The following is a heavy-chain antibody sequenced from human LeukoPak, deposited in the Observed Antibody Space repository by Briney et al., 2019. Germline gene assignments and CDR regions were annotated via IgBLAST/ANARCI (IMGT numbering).Heavy chain of an antibody. V-gene: IGHV1-2*02. Sequence: ASVKVSCKASGYTFTGYYMHWVRQAPGQGLEWMGWINPNSGGTNYAQKFQGRVAMTRDTSISTAYMELSRLRSDDTAVYYCASHTGSSSSWYPNWFDPWGQGTLVTVSS. CDR2: INPNSGGT. CDR1: GYTFTGYY. J-gene: IGHJ5*02. CDR3: ASHTGSSSSWYPNWFDP. D-gene: IGHD6-13*01.